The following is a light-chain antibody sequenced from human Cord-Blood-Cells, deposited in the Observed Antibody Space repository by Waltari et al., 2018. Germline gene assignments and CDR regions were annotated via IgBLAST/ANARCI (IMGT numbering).Light chain of an antibody. V-gene: IGKV1-39*01. CDR1: QSISSY. J-gene: IGKJ3*01. Sequence: DIQMIQSPSSLSASVGARVTITCRASQSISSYLNWYQQKPGKAPKLLIYAASSLQSGVPSRFSGSGSGTDFTLTISSLQPEDFATYYCQQSYSTPGTFGPGTKVDIK. CDR3: QQSYSTPGT. CDR2: AAS.